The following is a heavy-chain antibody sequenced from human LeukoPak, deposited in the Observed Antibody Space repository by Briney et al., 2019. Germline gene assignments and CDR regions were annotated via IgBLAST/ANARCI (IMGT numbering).Heavy chain of an antibody. V-gene: IGHV5-51*01. CDR2: VYPGDSDT. J-gene: IGHJ4*02. Sequence: GESLKISCKGSGYRFTSYWIGWVRQMPGKGLEWMGIVYPGDSDTRYSPSFQGQVIISADKSISTAYLQWSSLKASDTAMYFCARRLTGDGAPFDYWGQGTLVTVSS. CDR3: ARRLTGDGAPFDY. D-gene: IGHD7-27*01. CDR1: GYRFTSYW.